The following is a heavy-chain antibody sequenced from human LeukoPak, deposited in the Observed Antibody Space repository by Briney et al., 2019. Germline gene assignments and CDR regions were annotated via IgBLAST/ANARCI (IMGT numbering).Heavy chain of an antibody. CDR3: ARVSGWSKMTDY. V-gene: IGHV4-34*01. CDR1: GGSFSGYY. D-gene: IGHD6-19*01. Sequence: SETLSLTCAVYGGSFSGYYWSWIRQPPGKGLEWIGEINHSGSTNYNPSLKSRVTISVDTSKNQFSLKLSSVTAADTAVYYCARVSGWSKMTDYWGQGTLVTVSP. J-gene: IGHJ4*02. CDR2: INHSGST.